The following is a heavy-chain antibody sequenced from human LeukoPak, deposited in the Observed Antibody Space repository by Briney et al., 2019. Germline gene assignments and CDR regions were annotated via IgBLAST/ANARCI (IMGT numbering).Heavy chain of an antibody. V-gene: IGHV3-30*02. CDR1: GSTFSSYG. CDR2: IKYDGSKK. D-gene: IGHD1-1*01. J-gene: IGHJ4*02. Sequence: GGSLRLSCAASGSTFSSYGMHWVRQAPGKGLEWVTFIKYDGSKKFYADSVKGRFTISRDSSENTVYLQMNSLRPDDTAMYYCAKEATLEFFDYWGQGTLVTVSS. CDR3: AKEATLEFFDY.